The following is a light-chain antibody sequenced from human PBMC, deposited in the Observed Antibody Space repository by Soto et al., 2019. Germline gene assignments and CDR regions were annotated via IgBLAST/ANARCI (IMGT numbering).Light chain of an antibody. V-gene: IGLV2-14*01. Sequence: QSVLTQPASVSGSPGQSVTISCTGTSSDVGAYKYVSWYQQHPGKAPKLMICEVSNRPSGVSNRFSGSKSGNTASLTISGLQADDEADYYCNSYAGTITRFVFGTGTKVTVL. J-gene: IGLJ1*01. CDR3: NSYAGTITRFV. CDR1: SSDVGAYKY. CDR2: EVS.